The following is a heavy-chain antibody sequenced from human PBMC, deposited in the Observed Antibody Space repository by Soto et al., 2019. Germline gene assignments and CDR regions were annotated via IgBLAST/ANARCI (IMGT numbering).Heavy chain of an antibody. D-gene: IGHD3-3*01. J-gene: IGHJ5*02. CDR2: MYHSGNT. Sequence: PSETLSLTCAVSGGSITSGGYSWGWIRQPPGQGLDWIGYMYHSGNTYYNPSLKGRVTISLDHSRNQFSLRLNSVTAADTAVYYCARVCGTTYDFWSGPSGARMNNWFDPWGQGTLVTVSS. CDR3: ARVCGTTYDFWSGPSGARMNNWFDP. V-gene: IGHV4-30-2*01. CDR1: GGSITSGGYS.